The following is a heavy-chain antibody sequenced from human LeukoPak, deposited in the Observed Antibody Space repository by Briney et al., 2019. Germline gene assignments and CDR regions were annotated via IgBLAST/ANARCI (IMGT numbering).Heavy chain of an antibody. D-gene: IGHD1-14*01. CDR3: ARARTSRDWFDP. CDR2: IRSDGSNK. Sequence: GGSLRLSCAGSGFSFSSYGMHWVRQAPGKGLEWMAFIRSDGSNKYYADSVKGRFTISRDNSKNTLYLQMNSLRAEDTAVYYCARARTSRDWFDPWGQGTLVTVSS. CDR1: GFSFSSYG. J-gene: IGHJ5*02. V-gene: IGHV3-30*02.